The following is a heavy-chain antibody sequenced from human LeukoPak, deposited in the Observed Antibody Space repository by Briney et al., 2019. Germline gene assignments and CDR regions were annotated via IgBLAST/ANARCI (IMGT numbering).Heavy chain of an antibody. CDR2: INHSGST. Sequence: PSETLSLTCAVYGGSFSGYYWSWIRQPPGKGLEGIGEINHSGSTNYNPSLTSRGNISVGTSMHQFSLKLSSVTAADTAVYYCARGRYYGSGVDYWGQGTLVTVSS. V-gene: IGHV4-34*01. D-gene: IGHD3-10*01. J-gene: IGHJ4*02. CDR1: GGSFSGYY. CDR3: ARGRYYGSGVDY.